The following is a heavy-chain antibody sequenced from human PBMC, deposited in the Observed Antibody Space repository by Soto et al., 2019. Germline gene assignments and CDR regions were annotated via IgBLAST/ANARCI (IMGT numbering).Heavy chain of an antibody. J-gene: IGHJ5*02. CDR1: GGSISNYY. V-gene: IGHV4-59*03. D-gene: IGHD4-17*01. CDR3: ARERGAATTDGWFDP. Sequence: QVLLQESGPGLVKPSETLSLTCTVSGGSISNYYWSWIRQPPGRGLEWLGYIYYSGSTTNYNPSLKVRGTISVDTCKNQFSLGVRAVTAADTAGYYWARERGAATTDGWFDPWGQGTLVPVSS. CDR2: IYYSGSTT.